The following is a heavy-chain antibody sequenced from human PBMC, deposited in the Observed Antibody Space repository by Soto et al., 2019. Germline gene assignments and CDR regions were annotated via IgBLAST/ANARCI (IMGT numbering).Heavy chain of an antibody. V-gene: IGHV3-33*01. J-gene: IGHJ3*02. CDR2: IWYDGSNK. Sequence: GGSLRLSCAASGFTFSSYGMHWVRQAPGKGLEWVAVIWYDGSNKYYADSVKGRFPISRDNSKNTLYLQMNSLRAGDTAVYYCAREWQWLAQIRYFDIWGQGTMVTVSS. D-gene: IGHD6-19*01. CDR3: AREWQWLAQIRYFDI. CDR1: GFTFSSYG.